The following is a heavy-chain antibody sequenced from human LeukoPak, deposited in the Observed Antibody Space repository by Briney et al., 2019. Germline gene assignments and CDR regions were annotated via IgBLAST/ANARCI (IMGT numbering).Heavy chain of an antibody. CDR1: GFTFSSYW. CDR3: ARLGSSWYIY. J-gene: IGHJ4*02. D-gene: IGHD6-13*01. CDR2: IKQDGSEK. V-gene: IGHV3-7*03. Sequence: GGSLRLSCAAPGFTFSSYWMSWVRQAPGKGLEWVANIKQDGSEKYYVDSVKGRFTISRDNAKNSLYLQMNSLRADDTAVYYCARLGSSWYIYWGQGTLVTVSS.